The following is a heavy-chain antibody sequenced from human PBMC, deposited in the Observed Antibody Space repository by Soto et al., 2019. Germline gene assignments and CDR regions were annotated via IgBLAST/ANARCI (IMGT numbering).Heavy chain of an antibody. Sequence: QVHLVESGGGVVQPGRSLRLSCAASGFTFSTYGMHWVRQAPGKGLEWVALIWNHGREDSYADSVKGRFTISRDNSKNTLWLQMNSLRADDPAVYYCVRGPWLVGDVTSFDYWGQGSLVTVSS. V-gene: IGHV3-33*01. CDR2: IWNHGRED. D-gene: IGHD6-19*01. CDR3: VRGPWLVGDVTSFDY. J-gene: IGHJ4*02. CDR1: GFTFSTYG.